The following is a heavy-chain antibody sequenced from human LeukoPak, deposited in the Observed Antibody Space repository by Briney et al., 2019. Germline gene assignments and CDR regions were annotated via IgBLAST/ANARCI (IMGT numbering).Heavy chain of an antibody. CDR3: AKGTAVDRQYFEN. V-gene: IGHV3-30*18. J-gene: IGHJ4*02. CDR1: RFTFSACG. Sequence: GGSLRLSRAASRFTFSACGMHWVRQAPGKGLEWVAAISFDGSHKYYADSVKGRFTISRDNSMNTLYLQMNSLRAEDTAVYYCAKGTAVDRQYFENWGRGTLVTVSS. D-gene: IGHD1-1*01. CDR2: ISFDGSHK.